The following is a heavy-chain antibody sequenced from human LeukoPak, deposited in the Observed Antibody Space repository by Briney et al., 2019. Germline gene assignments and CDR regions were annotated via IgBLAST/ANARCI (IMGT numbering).Heavy chain of an antibody. CDR3: ARAGYYIVR. Sequence: SETLSLTCAVYGESLSNYYWSWIRQPPGKGLEWIGEINHSGSTNYNPSLKSRVTISVDTSKNQFSLKLSSVTAADTAVYCCARAGYYIVRWGQGTLVTVSS. J-gene: IGHJ4*02. V-gene: IGHV4-34*01. D-gene: IGHD3-3*01. CDR2: INHSGST. CDR1: GESLSNYY.